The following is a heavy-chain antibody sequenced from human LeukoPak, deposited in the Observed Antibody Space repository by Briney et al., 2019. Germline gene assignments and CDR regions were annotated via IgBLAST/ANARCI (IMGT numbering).Heavy chain of an antibody. CDR2: VRAGGGST. V-gene: IGHV3-23*01. Sequence: TGGSLRLSCAASGFTFSSYAMTWVRQAPGKGLEWVSGVRAGGGSTNFADSVRGRFTLSTDNSKNTLYLQMNSLRAEDAAIYYCAKDGGSGMGFDPWGQGTLVTVSS. D-gene: IGHD3-10*01. CDR1: GFTFSSYA. CDR3: AKDGGSGMGFDP. J-gene: IGHJ5*02.